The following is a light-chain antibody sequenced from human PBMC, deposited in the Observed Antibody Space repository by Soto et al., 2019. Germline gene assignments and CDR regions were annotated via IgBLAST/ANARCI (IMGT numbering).Light chain of an antibody. Sequence: QSALTQPPSVSAAPGQKATISCSGSSSNIGNNYVSWYQQLPGTAPKLLMYDNNKRPSGIPDRFSDSKSGTSATLAITGLQTGDEADYYCGTWDSSMSAYVFGTGTKVTVL. CDR3: GTWDSSMSAYV. V-gene: IGLV1-51*01. CDR1: SSNIGNNY. CDR2: DNN. J-gene: IGLJ1*01.